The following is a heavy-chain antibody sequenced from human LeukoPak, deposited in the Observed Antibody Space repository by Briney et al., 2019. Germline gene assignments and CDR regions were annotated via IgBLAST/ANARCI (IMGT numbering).Heavy chain of an antibody. V-gene: IGHV3-48*03. D-gene: IGHD6-13*01. J-gene: IGHJ5*02. CDR3: ARGQIAAAGEDLFDP. Sequence: GGSLRLSCAASGFTFRSYEMNWVGQAPGKGLEWVSYISSSGSTIYYADSVKGRFTISRDNAKNSLYLQMNRLRAEDTAVYYCARGQIAAAGEDLFDPWGQGTLVTVSS. CDR2: ISSSGSTI. CDR1: GFTFRSYE.